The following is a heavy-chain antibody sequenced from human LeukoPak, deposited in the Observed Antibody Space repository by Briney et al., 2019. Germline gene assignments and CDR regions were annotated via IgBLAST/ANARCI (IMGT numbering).Heavy chain of an antibody. D-gene: IGHD1-26*01. J-gene: IGHJ4*02. Sequence: GGSLRLSCAASGFTFSDYYMSWIRQAPGKGLEWLSYISTSSSYTNYADSVKGRFTISRDNAKNSLYLQMNSLRAEDTALYYCARGGRVGDLVSEYCFDFWGQGTLVTVSS. CDR3: ARGGRVGDLVSEYCFDF. CDR2: ISTSSSYT. V-gene: IGHV3-11*05. CDR1: GFTFSDYY.